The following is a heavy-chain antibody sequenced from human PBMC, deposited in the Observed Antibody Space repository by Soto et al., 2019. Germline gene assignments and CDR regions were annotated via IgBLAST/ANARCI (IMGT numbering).Heavy chain of an antibody. V-gene: IGHV2-5*01. D-gene: IGHD6-6*01. CDR1: GFSLSTRGVG. J-gene: IGHJ3*02. CDR2: IYWSGDE. Sequence: SGPTLVNPTQTLTLTCSFSGFSLSTRGVGVGWIRQSPGKALEWLALIYWSGDEHYRPSLKSRLSIFKDTSKNHVVLIMTDMDPVDTATYYCARGLATLPVFAFDIWGQGTVVTV. CDR3: ARGLATLPVFAFDI.